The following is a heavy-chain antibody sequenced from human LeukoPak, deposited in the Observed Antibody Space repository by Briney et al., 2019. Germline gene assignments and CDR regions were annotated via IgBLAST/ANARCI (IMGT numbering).Heavy chain of an antibody. D-gene: IGHD5-24*01. J-gene: IGHJ4*02. CDR1: GFTFSSYA. CDR3: ARSGIEMATITSVDY. V-gene: IGHV3-30-3*01. Sequence: GGSLRLSCAASGFTFSSYAMHWVRQAPGKGLEWVAVISYDGSNKYYADSVKGRSPISRDNSKNTLYLQMNGLRAEDTAVYYCARSGIEMATITSVDYWGQGTLVTVSS. CDR2: ISYDGSNK.